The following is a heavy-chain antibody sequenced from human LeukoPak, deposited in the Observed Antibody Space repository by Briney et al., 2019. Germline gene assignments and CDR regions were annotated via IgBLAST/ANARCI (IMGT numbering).Heavy chain of an antibody. J-gene: IGHJ4*02. D-gene: IGHD6-19*01. CDR2: IVVGSGNT. CDR3: AAAPPRGSGWYFDY. V-gene: IGHV1-58*01. Sequence: ASVKVSCTASGFTFTSSAVQWVRQARGQRLEWIGWIVVGSGNTNYAQKFQERVTITRDMSTSTAYMELSSLRSEDTAVYYCAAAPPRGSGWYFDYWGQGTLVTVSS. CDR1: GFTFTSSA.